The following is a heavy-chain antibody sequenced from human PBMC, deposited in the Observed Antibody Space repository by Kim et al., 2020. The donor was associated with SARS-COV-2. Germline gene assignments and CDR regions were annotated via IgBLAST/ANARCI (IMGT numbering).Heavy chain of an antibody. CDR3: ARWVYTYGGYYFGMDV. J-gene: IGHJ6*02. CDR1: GFTFDTYG. CDR2: IRSSGSGNTI. D-gene: IGHD5-18*01. V-gene: IGHV3-48*03. Sequence: GGSLRLSCTASGFTFDTYGMSWVRQAPGKGLEGVSYIRSSGSGNTIYYADSVKGRFTISRDNAENSLYLQMNSLRAEDTAVYYCARWVYTYGGYYFGMDVWGQGTTVTVSS.